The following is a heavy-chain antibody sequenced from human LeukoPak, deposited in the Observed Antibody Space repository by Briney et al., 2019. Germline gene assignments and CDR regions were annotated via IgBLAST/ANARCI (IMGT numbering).Heavy chain of an antibody. J-gene: IGHJ4*02. D-gene: IGHD3-22*01. V-gene: IGHV3-9*03. Sequence: PGRSLRLSCAASGFTFDEYAMHWVRQAPGKGLEGVSGISWNSGSIVYADSVKGRFTISRDNAKNSLYLQMNSLRAEDMALYYCAKDMGPDGSGYPFDYWGQGTLVTVSS. CDR1: GFTFDEYA. CDR3: AKDMGPDGSGYPFDY. CDR2: ISWNSGSI.